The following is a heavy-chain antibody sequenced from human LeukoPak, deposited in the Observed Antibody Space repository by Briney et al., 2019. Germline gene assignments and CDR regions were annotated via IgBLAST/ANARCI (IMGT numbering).Heavy chain of an antibody. D-gene: IGHD2-21*01. CDR3: TRYGDYPFDY. J-gene: IGHJ4*02. V-gene: IGHV3-73*01. CDR2: IRSKANSYAT. CDR1: GFTFSDSG. Sequence: GGSLRLSCAASGFTFSDSGMHWVRQASGKGLEWVGRIRSKANSYATAYAASVKGRFTISRDDSKNTAYLQMNSLKAEDTAVYYCTRYGDYPFDYWGQGTLVTVSS.